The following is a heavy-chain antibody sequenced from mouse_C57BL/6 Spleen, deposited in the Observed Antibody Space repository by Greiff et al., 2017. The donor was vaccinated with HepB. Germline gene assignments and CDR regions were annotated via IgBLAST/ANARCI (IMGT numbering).Heavy chain of an antibody. CDR2: IYPGDGDT. CDR1: GYAFSSSW. CDR3: ARSGDGYYFDY. J-gene: IGHJ2*01. D-gene: IGHD2-3*01. Sequence: VQLQQSGSELVKPGASVKISCKASGYAFSSSWMNWVKQRPGTGLERIGRIYPGDGDTNSNGKLKGKATMTADKSSSTAYMQLSSLTSEDSAVYFCARSGDGYYFDYWGQGTTLTVAS. V-gene: IGHV1-82*01.